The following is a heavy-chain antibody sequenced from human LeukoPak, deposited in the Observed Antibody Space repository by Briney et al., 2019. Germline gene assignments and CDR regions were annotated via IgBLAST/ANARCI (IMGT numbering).Heavy chain of an antibody. CDR1: GFTLSSYA. Sequence: AGGSLRLSCAASGFTLSSYAMSWVRQAPGKGLEWVSAISDTGNTYHADSVKGRFTISRDSSKNTLFLQMNSLRAEDTAVYYCAKCSGWFVRGKDYYYYYMDVWGKGTTVTVSS. D-gene: IGHD6-19*01. J-gene: IGHJ6*03. CDR2: ISDTGNT. CDR3: AKCSGWFVRGKDYYYYYMDV. V-gene: IGHV3-23*01.